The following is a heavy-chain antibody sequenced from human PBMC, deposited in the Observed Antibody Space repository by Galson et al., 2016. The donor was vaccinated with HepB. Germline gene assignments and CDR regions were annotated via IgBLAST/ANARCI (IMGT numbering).Heavy chain of an antibody. V-gene: IGHV4-39*01. CDR2: IYSSEDT. J-gene: IGHJ6*03. CDR1: GDSINIARYF. CDR3: ATGIVVAGKYYYHYMDV. D-gene: IGHD6-19*01. Sequence: SETLSLTCSVSGDSINIARYFWGWIRQPPGRGLEWIGSIYSSEDTYYNPSLKSRVTISVDTPKNQFSLRLDSVTAADTGLYYCATGIVVAGKYYYHYMDVWGKGTTVTVSS.